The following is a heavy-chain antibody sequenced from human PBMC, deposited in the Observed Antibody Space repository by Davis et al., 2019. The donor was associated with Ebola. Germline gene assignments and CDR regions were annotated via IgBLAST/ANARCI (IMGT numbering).Heavy chain of an antibody. J-gene: IGHJ5*02. CDR1: GFIFSSYA. D-gene: IGHD4-17*01. Sequence: PGGSLRLSCAASGFIFSSYAMSWVRQAPWKGLEWVSSISVRSITYHADSVKGRFTISRDNSKNTLSLQMNSLRAEDTAVYYCAKVHPPTTVTTGWFDPWGQGTLVTVSS. V-gene: IGHV3-23*01. CDR2: ISVRSIT. CDR3: AKVHPPTTVTTGWFDP.